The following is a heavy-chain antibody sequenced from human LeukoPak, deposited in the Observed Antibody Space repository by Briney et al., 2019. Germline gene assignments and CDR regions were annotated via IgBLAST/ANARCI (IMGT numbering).Heavy chain of an antibody. Sequence: GGSLRLSCAASGFTFSNYEMHWVRQAPGEGLEWLSYISRGGDTIYYADSVKGRFTISSDSANNSLYLQMNNLRAEDTAVYYCARGRLQRLTYYSDSWGQGTLVTVSS. CDR1: GFTFSNYE. CDR2: ISRGGDTI. J-gene: IGHJ4*02. CDR3: ARGRLQRLTYYSDS. D-gene: IGHD4-11*01. V-gene: IGHV3-48*03.